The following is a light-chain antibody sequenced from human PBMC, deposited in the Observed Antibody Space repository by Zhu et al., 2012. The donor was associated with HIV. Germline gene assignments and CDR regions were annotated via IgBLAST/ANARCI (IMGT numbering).Light chain of an antibody. Sequence: EIVLTQSPGTLSLSPGERATLSCRASQTVSRNYLAWYQQKPGQAPRLLIYGASTRATGLPARFSGSGSGTEFTLTISSMQSEDFAVYYCQQYNSWPYTFGQGTKLEIK. J-gene: IGKJ2*01. CDR3: QQYNSWPYT. CDR2: GAS. CDR1: QTVSRN. V-gene: IGKV3-15*01.